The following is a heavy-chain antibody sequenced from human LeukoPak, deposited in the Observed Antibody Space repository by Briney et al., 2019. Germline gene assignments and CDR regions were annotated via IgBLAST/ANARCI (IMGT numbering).Heavy chain of an antibody. J-gene: IGHJ4*02. CDR3: ASLGGYFDWLLYTQWTTDY. V-gene: IGHV4-39*02. CDR1: DGSISSSSYY. Sequence: PSETLSLTCTVSDGSISSSSYYWGWIRQPPGKGLEWIGSIYYSGSTYYNSSLKSRVTISVVTSKNRFSLKLSSVTAADTAVYYCASLGGYFDWLLYTQWTTDYWGQGTLVTVSS. CDR2: IYYSGST. D-gene: IGHD3-9*01.